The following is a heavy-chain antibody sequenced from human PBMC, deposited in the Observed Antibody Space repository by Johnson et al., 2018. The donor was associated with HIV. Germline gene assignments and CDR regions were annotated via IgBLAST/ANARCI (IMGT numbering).Heavy chain of an antibody. J-gene: IGHJ3*01. Sequence: VQLVESGGGLVQPGGSLSLSCVASGFTFSDYAMHWVRQAPGKGLEWVSRINSDGSSTNYADSVKGRFTISRDNAKNTLYLQMNSLRAEDTAVYYCARGVAMIVFWGQGTMVTVSS. CDR3: ARGVAMIVF. D-gene: IGHD3-22*01. V-gene: IGHV3-74*01. CDR1: GFTFSDYA. CDR2: INSDGSST.